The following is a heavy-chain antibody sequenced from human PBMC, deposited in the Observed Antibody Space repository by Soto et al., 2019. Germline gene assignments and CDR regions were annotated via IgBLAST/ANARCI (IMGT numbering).Heavy chain of an antibody. Sequence: ASVKVSCKASGYTFTGYYMHWVRQAPGQGLEWMGWINPNSGGTNYAQKFQGRVTMTRDTSISTAYMELSRLRSDDTAVYYCARSLQLWYYYDSSGYYDYRGQGTLVTVSP. J-gene: IGHJ4*02. CDR3: ARSLQLWYYYDSSGYYDY. CDR2: INPNSGGT. V-gene: IGHV1-2*02. D-gene: IGHD3-22*01. CDR1: GYTFTGYY.